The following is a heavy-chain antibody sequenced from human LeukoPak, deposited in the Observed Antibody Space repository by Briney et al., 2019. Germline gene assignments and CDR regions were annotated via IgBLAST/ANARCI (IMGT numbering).Heavy chain of an antibody. J-gene: IGHJ4*02. CDR3: ARKDTQEYYFDY. Sequence: ASVTVSCKASGYTFTGYYMHWVRQAPGQGLEWMGWINPNSGGTNYAQKFQGRVTMTRDTSISTAYMEPNTLRSDDTAVECWARKDTQEYYFDYWGQGTLVTVS. D-gene: IGHD2-2*02. CDR2: INPNSGGT. V-gene: IGHV1-2*02. CDR1: GYTFTGYY.